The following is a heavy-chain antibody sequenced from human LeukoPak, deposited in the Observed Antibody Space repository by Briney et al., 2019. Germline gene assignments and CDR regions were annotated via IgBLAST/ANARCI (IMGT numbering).Heavy chain of an antibody. CDR2: IYSGGTT. CDR1: GGSINSYY. CDR3: ARGGKATVVTM. Sequence: KSSETLSLTCSVSGGSINSYYWSWIRQPAGKGLEWIGRIYSGGTTNYNPSLKSRVSMSVDTSKNQFSLMLSSVTAADAAVYYCARGGKATVVTMWGQGILVTVSS. V-gene: IGHV4-4*07. D-gene: IGHD4-23*01. J-gene: IGHJ4*02.